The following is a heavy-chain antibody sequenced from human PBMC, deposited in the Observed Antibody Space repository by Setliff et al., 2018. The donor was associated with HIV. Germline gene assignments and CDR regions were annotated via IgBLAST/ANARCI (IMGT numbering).Heavy chain of an antibody. CDR2: VRFDGNDK. Sequence: GGSLRLSCAASGIIFSNYGMHWVRQAPGKGLEWVAYVRFDGNDKYYRDSVKGRFTISRDNHKKTLSLQMNSLRGDDTAVYFCAKDGEWEQWPTHYFDYWGQGTLVTVSS. J-gene: IGHJ4*02. CDR3: AKDGEWEQWPTHYFDY. V-gene: IGHV3-30*02. CDR1: GIIFSNYG. D-gene: IGHD1-26*01.